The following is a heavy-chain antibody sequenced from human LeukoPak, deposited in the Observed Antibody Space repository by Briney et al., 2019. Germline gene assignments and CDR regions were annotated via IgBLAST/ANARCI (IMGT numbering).Heavy chain of an antibody. Sequence: GGSLRLSCAASGFTFSSYGMHWVRQAPGKGLEWVAFIRYDGSNKYYADSVKGRFTISRDNSKNTLYLQMNSLRAEDTAVYYCARVVVAATPAMDVWGKGTTVTVSS. CDR3: ARVVVAATPAMDV. J-gene: IGHJ6*03. CDR2: IRYDGSNK. D-gene: IGHD2-15*01. V-gene: IGHV3-30*02. CDR1: GFTFSSYG.